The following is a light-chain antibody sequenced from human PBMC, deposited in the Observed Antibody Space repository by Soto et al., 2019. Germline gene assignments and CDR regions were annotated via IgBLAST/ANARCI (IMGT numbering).Light chain of an antibody. Sequence: EIVMTQSPATLSVSPGERATLSCRASQSVSGHLAWYQQKPGQAPRLLIDGASTRAPGIPARFSGSGSGTEFTLTISSLQSEDFAVYYCQQYNNWPRTFGQGTKVEIK. CDR2: GAS. V-gene: IGKV3-15*01. CDR3: QQYNNWPRT. CDR1: QSVSGH. J-gene: IGKJ1*01.